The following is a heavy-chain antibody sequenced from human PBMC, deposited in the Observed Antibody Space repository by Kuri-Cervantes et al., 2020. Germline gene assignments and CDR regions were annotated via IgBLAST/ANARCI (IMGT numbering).Heavy chain of an antibody. CDR1: GFTFSSYG. CDR3: AKGGGWIQLWLPPVY. Sequence: GGSLRLSCAAPGFTFSSYGMHWVRQAPGKGLEWVAVISYDGSNKYYADSVKGRFTSSRDNSKNTLYLQMNSLRAEDTAVYYCAKGGGWIQLWLPPVYWGQGTLVTVSS. D-gene: IGHD5-18*01. CDR2: ISYDGSNK. J-gene: IGHJ4*02. V-gene: IGHV3-30*02.